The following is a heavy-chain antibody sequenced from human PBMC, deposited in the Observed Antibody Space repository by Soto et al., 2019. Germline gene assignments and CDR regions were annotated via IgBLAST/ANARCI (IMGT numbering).Heavy chain of an antibody. D-gene: IGHD1-26*01. V-gene: IGHV2-5*02. CDR2: IYWDDTK. CDR3: AHAYGGRSLY. J-gene: IGHJ4*02. Sequence: QITLKESGPTLVKPTQTLTLTCTFSGFSLTTDRVGVGWIRQPPGEALEWLAVIYWDDTKTYRPSLESRLTXXXXXXXXXXXXXXTNXXXXXXAXYYCAHAYGGRSLYWGQGTLVTVSS. CDR1: GFSLTTDRVG.